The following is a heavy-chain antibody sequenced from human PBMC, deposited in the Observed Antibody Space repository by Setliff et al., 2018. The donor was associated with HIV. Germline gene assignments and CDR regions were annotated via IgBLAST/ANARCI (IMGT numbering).Heavy chain of an antibody. D-gene: IGHD4-17*01. CDR3: ATWTRAETSENFQH. CDR1: GYSFTIYW. Sequence: GESLTISCKASGYSFTIYWIGWVRQMPGKGLEWMGVIYPGDSDTRYSPSFQGQVTISADKSITTAYVQWSSLKASDTAMYYCATWTRAETSENFQHWGQGTLVTV. J-gene: IGHJ1*01. V-gene: IGHV5-51*01. CDR2: IYPGDSDT.